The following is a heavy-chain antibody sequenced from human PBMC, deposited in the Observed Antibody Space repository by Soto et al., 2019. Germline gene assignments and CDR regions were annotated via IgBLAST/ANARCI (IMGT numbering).Heavy chain of an antibody. CDR1: GGSISSGGYS. CDR3: ARVNQLWSYGMDV. V-gene: IGHV4-30-2*01. CDR2: IYHSGST. D-gene: IGHD5-18*01. J-gene: IGHJ6*02. Sequence: SETLSLTCAVSGGSISSGGYSWSWIRQPPGKGLEWIGYIYHSGSTYYNPSLKSRVTISVDRSKNQFSLKLSSVTAADTAVYYCARVNQLWSYGMDVWGQGTTVTV.